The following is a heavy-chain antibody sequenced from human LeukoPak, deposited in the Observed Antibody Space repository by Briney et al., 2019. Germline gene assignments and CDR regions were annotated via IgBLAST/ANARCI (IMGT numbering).Heavy chain of an antibody. CDR1: GGSFSGYY. J-gene: IGHJ4*02. V-gene: IGHV4-34*01. D-gene: IGHD3-22*01. Sequence: SETLSLTCAVYGGSFSGYYWSWIRQPPGKGLEWIGEINHSGSTNYNPSLKSRVTISIDTSKNQFSLKLSSVTAADTAVYYCARHYYDSSGITLKGRNRFDYWGQGTLVTVSS. CDR3: ARHYYDSSGITLKGRNRFDY. CDR2: INHSGST.